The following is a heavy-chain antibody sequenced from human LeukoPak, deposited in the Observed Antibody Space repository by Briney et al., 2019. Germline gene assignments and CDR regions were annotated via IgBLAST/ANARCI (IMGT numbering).Heavy chain of an antibody. D-gene: IGHD3-10*01. CDR2: ISYDGSNK. CDR1: GFTFSSYG. J-gene: IGHJ4*02. Sequence: GGPLRLSCAASGFTFSSYGMHWVRQAPGKGLEWVAVISYDGSNKYYADSVKGRFTISRDNSKNTLYLQMNSLRAEDTAVYYCAKDTKGSGSYLLDYWGQGTLVTVSS. V-gene: IGHV3-30*18. CDR3: AKDTKGSGSYLLDY.